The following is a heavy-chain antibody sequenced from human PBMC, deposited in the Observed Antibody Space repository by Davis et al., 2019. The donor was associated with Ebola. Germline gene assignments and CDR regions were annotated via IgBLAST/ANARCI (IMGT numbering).Heavy chain of an antibody. Sequence: AASVKVSCKTSGYTFTGHYIQWVRQTPGQGLEWMGRINPNSGVTKYAQKFQGRVTMTRDTSISTAYMELSRLRSDDTAVYFCARGGITMIVVPRDYYYGMDVWGQGTAVTVSS. CDR2: INPNSGVT. V-gene: IGHV1-2*06. J-gene: IGHJ6*02. D-gene: IGHD3-22*01. CDR1: GYTFTGHY. CDR3: ARGGITMIVVPRDYYYGMDV.